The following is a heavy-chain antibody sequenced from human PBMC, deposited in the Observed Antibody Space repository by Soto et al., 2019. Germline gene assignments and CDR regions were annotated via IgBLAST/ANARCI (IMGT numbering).Heavy chain of an antibody. CDR3: TTNRMVGAVDY. V-gene: IGHV3-74*01. CDR2: VNSDGSST. J-gene: IGHJ4*02. D-gene: IGHD1-26*01. Sequence: EVQLVESGGGLVQPGGSLRLSCAASGFTFSSYWMNWVRQAPGKGLVWVSRVNSDGSSTNYADSVEGRFTISRDNAKNTLYLQMYSLRAEYTAVYYCTTNRMVGAVDYWGQGTLVTVSS. CDR1: GFTFSSYW.